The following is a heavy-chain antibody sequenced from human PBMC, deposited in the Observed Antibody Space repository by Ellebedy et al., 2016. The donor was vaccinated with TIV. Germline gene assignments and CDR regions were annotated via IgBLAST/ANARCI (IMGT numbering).Heavy chain of an antibody. CDR1: RCTFNIFS. CDR3: ARELKGPDI. CDR2: ISYDGTKK. J-gene: IGHJ4*02. Sequence: GESLKISCAASRCTFNIFSMHWVRQAPGKGLEWVASISYDGTKKYYADSVEGRLHISRDNSMDTLSLQMNSLRTDDTAVYYCARELKGPDIWGQGTQVTVSS. V-gene: IGHV3-30-3*01.